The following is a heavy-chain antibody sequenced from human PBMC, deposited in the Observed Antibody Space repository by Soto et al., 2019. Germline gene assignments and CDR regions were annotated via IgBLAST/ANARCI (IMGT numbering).Heavy chain of an antibody. CDR1: GFSVSSHY. J-gene: IGHJ6*03. CDR2: IYSDPST. V-gene: IGHV3-66*01. CDR3: ASLKKNVPYYYLDV. Sequence: GGSLRLSCAPSGFSVSSHYMSWVRQAPGKGLEWVSVIYSDPSTYYVDSVKGRFTISRDHSENTLYLQMNSLRAEDSAVYYCASLKKNVPYYYLDVWAKGTSVTVSS.